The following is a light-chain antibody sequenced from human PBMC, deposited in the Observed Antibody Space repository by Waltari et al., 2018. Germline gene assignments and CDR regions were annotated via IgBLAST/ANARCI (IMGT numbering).Light chain of an antibody. J-gene: IGKJ4*01. CDR2: EAS. V-gene: IGKV1-5*03. CDR3: QMYTTYSQT. Sequence: DIQMTQSPSTLSASVGDKVTITCRSSQSLTNWLAWYQQKPGKAPTLLIYEASTLESGVPSRFSCSGSGSEFTLTISSLQPDDFATYYCQMYTTYSQTFGGGTKVEMK. CDR1: QSLTNW.